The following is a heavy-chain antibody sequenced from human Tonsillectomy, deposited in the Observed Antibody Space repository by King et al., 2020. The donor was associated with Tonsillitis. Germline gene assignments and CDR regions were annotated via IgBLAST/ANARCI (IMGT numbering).Heavy chain of an antibody. CDR3: ARGGGPYCSSTSCYTKNAFDI. J-gene: IGHJ3*02. Sequence: VQLVESGGGLVKPGGSLRLSCAASGFTFSDYYMSWIRQAPGKGLEGVSYISSSGSAISYADSVKGRFTIPRENAKKSLCLQMNSLRYQDTAVYYCARGGGPYCSSTSCYTKNAFDIWGQGTMVTVSS. V-gene: IGHV3-11*01. D-gene: IGHD2-2*02. CDR2: ISSSGSAI. CDR1: GFTFSDYY.